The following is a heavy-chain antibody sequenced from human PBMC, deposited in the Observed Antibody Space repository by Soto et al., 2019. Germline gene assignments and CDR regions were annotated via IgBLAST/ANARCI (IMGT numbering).Heavy chain of an antibody. Sequence: EVQLLESGGGLVQPGGPLRLSCAASGFTFSSYAMTWVRQAPGKGLEWVSAITGGGDNTYYADSVKGRFTISRDNFKNTLYLQMNSLSDEDTATYYCAKGSKGFDYWGQGTQVTVSS. CDR3: AKGSKGFDY. V-gene: IGHV3-23*01. CDR2: ITGGGDNT. CDR1: GFTFSSYA. D-gene: IGHD2-2*01. J-gene: IGHJ4*02.